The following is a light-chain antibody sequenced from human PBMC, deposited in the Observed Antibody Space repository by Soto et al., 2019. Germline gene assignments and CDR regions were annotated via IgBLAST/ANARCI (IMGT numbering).Light chain of an antibody. CDR1: QSVSSN. CDR3: QQYNNWPTVT. Sequence: ENVMTQSPAILSVSPGSRATLSCSPSQSVSSNLAWYQQKPGQAPRLLIYDASTRATVIPARFSGSGSGTEFTLTISSLQSEDFAVYYCQQYNNWPTVTFGQGTRVDIK. V-gene: IGKV3-15*01. CDR2: DAS. J-gene: IGKJ5*01.